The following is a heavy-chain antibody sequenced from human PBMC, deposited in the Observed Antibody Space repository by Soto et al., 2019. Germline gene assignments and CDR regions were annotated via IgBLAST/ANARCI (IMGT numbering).Heavy chain of an antibody. V-gene: IGHV4-39*01. Sequence: SETLSLTCTVSGGSISSSIYYWGWIRQSPGKGLEWIGSFYHSGSTFYNPSLKSRVTISVDTSKSQLSLKVNSVTAADTAVYYCARQGYCSSTSCYENDAFAIWGQGTMVTVSS. D-gene: IGHD2-2*01. CDR3: ARQGYCSSTSCYENDAFAI. CDR2: FYHSGST. CDR1: GGSISSSIYY. J-gene: IGHJ3*02.